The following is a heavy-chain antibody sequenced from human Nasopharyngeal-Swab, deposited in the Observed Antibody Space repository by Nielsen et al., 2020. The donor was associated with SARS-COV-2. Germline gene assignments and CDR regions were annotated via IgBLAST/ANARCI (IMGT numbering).Heavy chain of an antibody. J-gene: IGHJ3*02. Sequence: SGPTLVQPTQTVTLTCTLSGFSLASVGMCVSWIRQPPVKALEWLARLAWDGDKYYSTSLKTGLTISKVTSKNQVVLSMTNMDPVDTATYYCARSGPQYGRDALDIWGQGTMVSVSS. D-gene: IGHD6-6*01. CDR1: GFSLASVGMC. CDR2: LAWDGDK. V-gene: IGHV2-70*11. CDR3: ARSGPQYGRDALDI.